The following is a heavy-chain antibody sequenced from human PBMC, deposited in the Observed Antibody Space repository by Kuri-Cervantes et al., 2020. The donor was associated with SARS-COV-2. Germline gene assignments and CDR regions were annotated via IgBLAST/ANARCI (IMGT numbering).Heavy chain of an antibody. D-gene: IGHD2-2*01. CDR2: INPDRGNT. CDR3: ARVQDIVVVPAAISRGAFDI. V-gene: IGHV1-2*02. J-gene: IGHJ3*02. Sequence: ASVKVSCKASGCTFTGYYIHWVRQAPGQGLEWMGWINPDRGNTNYAQKFQGRVTITRDTSISTAYMELSRLRSDDTAVYYCARVQDIVVVPAAISRGAFDIWGQGTMVTVSS. CDR1: GCTFTGYY.